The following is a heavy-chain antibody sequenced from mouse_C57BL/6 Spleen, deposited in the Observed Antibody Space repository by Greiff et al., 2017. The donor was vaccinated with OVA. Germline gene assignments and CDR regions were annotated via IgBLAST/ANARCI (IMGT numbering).Heavy chain of an antibody. J-gene: IGHJ2*01. V-gene: IGHV5-17*01. D-gene: IGHD1-1*01. CDR1: GFTFSDYG. Sequence: EVKLVESGGGLVKPGGSLKLSCAASGFTFSDYGMHWVRQAPEKGLEWVAYISGGSSTIYYADTVKGRFTISRDNAKNTLFLQMTSLRSEDTAMYYCARHGSSYLDYWGQGTTLTVSS. CDR3: ARHGSSYLDY. CDR2: ISGGSSTI.